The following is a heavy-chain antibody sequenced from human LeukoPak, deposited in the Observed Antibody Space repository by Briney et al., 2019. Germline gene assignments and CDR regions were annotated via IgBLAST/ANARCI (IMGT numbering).Heavy chain of an antibody. CDR1: GYTFTGYY. CDR3: ARALSPEHKWLANWFDP. J-gene: IGHJ5*02. Sequence: ASVKVSCKASGYTFTGYYMHWVRQAPGQGLEWMGWINPNSGGTNYAQKFQGRVTMTRDTPISTAYMELSRLRSDDTAVYYCARALSPEHKWLANWFDPWGQGTLVTVSS. D-gene: IGHD6-19*01. V-gene: IGHV1-2*02. CDR2: INPNSGGT.